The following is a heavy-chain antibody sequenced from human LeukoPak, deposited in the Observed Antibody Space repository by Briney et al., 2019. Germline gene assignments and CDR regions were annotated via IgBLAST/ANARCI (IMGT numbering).Heavy chain of an antibody. Sequence: GGSLRLSCAASGFTFSSYSMNWVRQAPGKGLEWVSYISSSSSTIYYADSVKGRFTISRDNAKNSLYLQMNSLRAEDTAVYYCAREASSWYATTGVNWFDPWGQGTLVTVSS. D-gene: IGHD6-13*01. J-gene: IGHJ5*02. V-gene: IGHV3-48*04. CDR3: AREASSWYATTGVNWFDP. CDR1: GFTFSSYS. CDR2: ISSSSSTI.